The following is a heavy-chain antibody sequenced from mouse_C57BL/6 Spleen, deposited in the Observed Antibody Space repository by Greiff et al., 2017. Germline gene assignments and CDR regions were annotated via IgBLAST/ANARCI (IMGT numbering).Heavy chain of an antibody. D-gene: IGHD2-2*01. CDR3: TREERLRDWYFDV. V-gene: IGHV5-9-1*02. Sequence: EVKLMESGEGLVKPGGSLKLSCAASGFTFSSYAMSWVRQTPEKRLEWVAYISSGGDYIYYADTVKGRFTISRDNARNTLYLQMSSLKSEDTAMYYCTREERLRDWYFDVWGTGTTVTVSS. J-gene: IGHJ1*03. CDR2: ISSGGDYI. CDR1: GFTFSSYA.